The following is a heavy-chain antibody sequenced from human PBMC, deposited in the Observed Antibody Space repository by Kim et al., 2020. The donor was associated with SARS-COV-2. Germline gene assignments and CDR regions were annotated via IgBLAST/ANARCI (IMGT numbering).Heavy chain of an antibody. Sequence: GGSLRLSCAASGFTFSSYGMHWVRQAPGKGLEWVAVIWYDGSNKYYADSVKGRFTISRDNSKNTLYLQMNSLRAEDTAVYYCARDLYCGGDCYPRYYYYGMDVWGQGTTVTVSS. D-gene: IGHD2-21*02. CDR2: IWYDGSNK. V-gene: IGHV3-33*01. J-gene: IGHJ6*02. CDR3: ARDLYCGGDCYPRYYYYGMDV. CDR1: GFTFSSYG.